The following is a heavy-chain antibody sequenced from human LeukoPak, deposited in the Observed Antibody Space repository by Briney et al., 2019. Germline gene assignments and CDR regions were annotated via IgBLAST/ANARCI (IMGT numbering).Heavy chain of an antibody. CDR1: GGSFSGYY. D-gene: IGHD3-22*01. CDR2: INHSGST. CDR3: ARSLRITTIVVVTMQEGHFDY. Sequence: SETLSLTCAVYGGSFSGYYWSWVRQPPGRGLEWIGEINHSGSTNYKPSLKSRITISVDTSKSQFSLKLSSVTAADTAVYYCARSLRITTIVVVTMQEGHFDYWGQGTLVTVSS. J-gene: IGHJ4*02. V-gene: IGHV4-34*01.